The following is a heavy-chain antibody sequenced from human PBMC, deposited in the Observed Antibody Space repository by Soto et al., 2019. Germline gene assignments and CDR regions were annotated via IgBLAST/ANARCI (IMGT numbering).Heavy chain of an antibody. CDR3: ARDDAVSGSGWAFDY. CDR2: ISYDGSNK. D-gene: IGHD6-19*01. Sequence: QVQLVESGGGVVQPGRSLRLSCAASGFTFSSYAMHWVRQAPGKGLEWVAVISYDGSNKYYADSVKGRFTISRDNSKNKLYLQMNSLRAEDTAVYYCARDDAVSGSGWAFDYWGQGTLVTVSS. V-gene: IGHV3-30-3*01. CDR1: GFTFSSYA. J-gene: IGHJ4*02.